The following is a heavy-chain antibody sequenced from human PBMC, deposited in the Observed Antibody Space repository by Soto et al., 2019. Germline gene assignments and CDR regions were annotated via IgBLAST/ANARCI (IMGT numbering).Heavy chain of an antibody. CDR3: ARAFVPNSGFDP. V-gene: IGHV1-69*06. J-gene: IGHJ5*02. Sequence: VKVSWTTAWGTFSRYAVSLVRKAPGQGLEGMGGIIPISGTANYAQKFQGRVTITADKSTSTAYMELSSLRSEDTAFYDCARAFVPNSGFDPWGQGTPVPVSS. D-gene: IGHD2-2*01. CDR2: IIPISGTA. CDR1: WGTFSRYA.